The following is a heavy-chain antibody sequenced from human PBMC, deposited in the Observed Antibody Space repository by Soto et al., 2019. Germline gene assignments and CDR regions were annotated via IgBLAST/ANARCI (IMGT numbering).Heavy chain of an antibody. CDR2: TYYSGST. J-gene: IGHJ6*03. V-gene: IGHV4-59*08. CDR3: ARLLRVAARPEYYYYYMDV. D-gene: IGHD6-6*01. CDR1: GGSISSYY. Sequence: QVQLQESGPGLVKPSETLSLTCTVSGGSISSYYWSWIRQPPGKGLEWIGYTYYSGSTNYNPSLKSQVTKSVDPSKNQFSLRLSSVTAADTAVYYGARLLRVAARPEYYYYYMDVWGKGTTVTVSS.